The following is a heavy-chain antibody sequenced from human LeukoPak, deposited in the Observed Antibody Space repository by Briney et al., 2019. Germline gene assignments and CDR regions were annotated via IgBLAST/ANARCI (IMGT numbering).Heavy chain of an antibody. CDR2: ISYDGSNK. CDR1: GFTFSSYA. J-gene: IGHJ4*02. CDR3: AKDGSGL. Sequence: GGSLRLSCAASGFTFSSYAMHWVRQAPGKGLEWVAVISYDGSNKYYADSVKGRFTISRDNSKNTLYLQMNSLRAEDTAVYYCAKDGSGLRGQGTLVTVSS. D-gene: IGHD3-10*01. V-gene: IGHV3-30-3*01.